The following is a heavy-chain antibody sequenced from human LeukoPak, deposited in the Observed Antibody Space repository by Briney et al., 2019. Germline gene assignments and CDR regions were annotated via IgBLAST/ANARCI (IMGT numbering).Heavy chain of an antibody. V-gene: IGHV3-7*01. CDR2: IKQDGSEK. Sequence: GGSLRLPCAASGFTFSSYWMSWVRQAPGKGLEWVANIKQDGSEKYYVDSVKGRFTISRDNAKNSLYLQMNSLRAEDTAVYYCARWSISYYMDVWGKGATVTVSS. CDR1: GFTFSSYW. CDR3: ARWSISYYMDV. J-gene: IGHJ6*03. D-gene: IGHD3-3*01.